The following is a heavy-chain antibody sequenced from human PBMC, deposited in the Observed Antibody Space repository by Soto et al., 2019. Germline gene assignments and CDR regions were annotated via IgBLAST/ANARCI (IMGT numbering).Heavy chain of an antibody. CDR1: GGSFSGYY. Sequence: SETLSLTCAVYGGSFSGYYWSWIRQPPGKGLEWIGEINHSGSTNYNPSLKSRVTISVDTSKNQLSLKLSSVTAADTAVYYCARGFRIVATIKYYYYYGMDVWGQGTTVTVSS. J-gene: IGHJ6*02. CDR2: INHSGST. D-gene: IGHD5-12*01. CDR3: ARGFRIVATIKYYYYYGMDV. V-gene: IGHV4-34*01.